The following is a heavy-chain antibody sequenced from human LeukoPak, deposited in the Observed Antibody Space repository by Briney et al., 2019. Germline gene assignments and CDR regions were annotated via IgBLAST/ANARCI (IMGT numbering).Heavy chain of an antibody. CDR1: GYTFTSYG. CDR2: ISAYNGNT. J-gene: IGHJ6*03. CDR3: AKNYCSSTSCHMGDYYYYMDV. Sequence: GASVKVSCKASGYTFTSYGISWVRQAPGQGLEWMGWISAYNGNTNYAQKLQGRVTMTTDTSTSTAYMELRSLRSDDTAVYYCAKNYCSSTSCHMGDYYYYMDVWGKGTTVTVSS. D-gene: IGHD2-2*02. V-gene: IGHV1-18*04.